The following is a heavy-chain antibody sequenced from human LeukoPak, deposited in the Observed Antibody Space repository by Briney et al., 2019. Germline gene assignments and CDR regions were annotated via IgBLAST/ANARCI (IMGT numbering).Heavy chain of an antibody. CDR3: AILPNTLRYFDWLSLNDY. Sequence: GGSLRLSCAASGFTFSSYGMHWVRQAPGKGLEWVAVISYDGSNKYYADSVKGRFTISRDNSKNTLYLQMNSLRAEDTAVYYCAILPNTLRYFDWLSLNDYWGQGTLVTVSS. CDR1: GFTFSSYG. V-gene: IGHV3-30*03. D-gene: IGHD3-9*01. J-gene: IGHJ4*02. CDR2: ISYDGSNK.